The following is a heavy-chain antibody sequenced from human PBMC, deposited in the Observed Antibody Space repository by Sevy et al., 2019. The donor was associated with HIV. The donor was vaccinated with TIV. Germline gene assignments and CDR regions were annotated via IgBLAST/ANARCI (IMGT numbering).Heavy chain of an antibody. V-gene: IGHV3-53*01. Sequence: GGSLRLSCAASGFTVSSNYMSWVRQAPGKGLEWVSVIYSGGSTYYADSVKGRFTISRENSKNTLYLQMNSLRAEDTAVYYCARERGDYGDYGDYYYYGMDVWGQGTTVTVSS. CDR3: ARERGDYGDYGDYYYYGMDV. CDR1: GFTVSSNY. J-gene: IGHJ6*02. CDR2: IYSGGST. D-gene: IGHD4-17*01.